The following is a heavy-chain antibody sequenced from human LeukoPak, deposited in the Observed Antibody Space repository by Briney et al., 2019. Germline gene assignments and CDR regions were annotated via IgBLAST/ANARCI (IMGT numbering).Heavy chain of an antibody. V-gene: IGHV1-69*01. CDR1: GGTFTNFA. D-gene: IGHD3-10*01. Sequence: GSSVKVSCKASGGTFTNFAINWVRQAPGQGLQWVGGIIPSSGAASYAQKFQDRVTITADESTSTGFMELNSLTSADTAVYYCARGSRIHYYGRGSWDYYYFMDVWGRGTTVTVSS. CDR3: ARGSRIHYYGRGSWDYYYFMDV. J-gene: IGHJ6*03. CDR2: IIPSSGAA.